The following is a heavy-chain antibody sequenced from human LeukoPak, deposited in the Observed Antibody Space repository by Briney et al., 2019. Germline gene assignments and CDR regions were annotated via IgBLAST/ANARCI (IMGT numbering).Heavy chain of an antibody. V-gene: IGHV4-59*01. J-gene: IGHJ4*02. CDR1: GGSIRSYS. D-gene: IGHD3-22*01. Sequence: SETLSLTCTVAGGSIRSYSWSWVRPPPRKGLEWIGYISDSGRTNYKPSLKRRVTISVDTSKNQFSLKLSSVTAADTAVYYCARDRVGIGSDYWGQGILVTVSS. CDR2: ISDSGRT. CDR3: ARDRVGIGSDY.